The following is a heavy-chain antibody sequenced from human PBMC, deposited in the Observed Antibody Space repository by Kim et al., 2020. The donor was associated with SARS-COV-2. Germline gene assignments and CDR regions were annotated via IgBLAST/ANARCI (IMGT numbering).Heavy chain of an antibody. V-gene: IGHV3-23*01. J-gene: IGHJ4*01. CDR1: GFTVSNSG. CDR3: ARSRGYRQFDY. Sequence: GGSLRLSCAASGFTVSNSGMRWVRQAPGRGLEWVSVIGYGGATSYADAVMSRFTISRDNSKNTLYLQMNNMKAEDTAVYYCARSRGYRQFDYWGQGTPLTVSS. D-gene: IGHD3-22*01. CDR2: IGYGGAT.